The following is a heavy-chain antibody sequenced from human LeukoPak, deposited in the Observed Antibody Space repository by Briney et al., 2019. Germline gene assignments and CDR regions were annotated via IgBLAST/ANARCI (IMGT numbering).Heavy chain of an antibody. CDR2: IYHSGST. J-gene: IGHJ4*02. D-gene: IGHD3-16*01. V-gene: IGHV4-38-2*02. Sequence: SETLSLTCTVSGYSISSGYYWGWIRQPPGKGLEWIGSIYHSGSTYYNPSLKSRVTISVDTSKNQFSLKLSSVTAADTAVYYCARLRGAFDYWGQGALVTVSS. CDR3: ARLRGAFDY. CDR1: GYSISSGYY.